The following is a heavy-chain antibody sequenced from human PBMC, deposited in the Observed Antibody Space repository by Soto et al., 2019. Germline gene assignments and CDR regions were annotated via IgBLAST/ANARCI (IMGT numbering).Heavy chain of an antibody. CDR3: ASAEYSSLWRPERTNWFDP. V-gene: IGHV1-69*01. D-gene: IGHD6-6*01. CDR2: IIPIFGTA. J-gene: IGHJ5*02. Sequence: QVQLVQSGAEVKKPGSSVKVSCKASGGTFSSYAISWVRQAPGQGLEWMGGIIPIFGTANYAQKFQGRVTITADESTSTAYMELSSLRSEDTGVYYCASAEYSSLWRPERTNWFDPWGQGTLVTVSS. CDR1: GGTFSSYA.